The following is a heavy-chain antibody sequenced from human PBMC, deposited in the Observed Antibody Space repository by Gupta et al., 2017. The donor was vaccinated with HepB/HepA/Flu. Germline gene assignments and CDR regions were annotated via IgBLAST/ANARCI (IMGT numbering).Heavy chain of an antibody. D-gene: IGHD6-19*01. CDR2: IRSKANSYAT. CDR3: TRHVTAVAGTVT. V-gene: IGHV3-73*02. J-gene: IGHJ5*02. Sequence: EVQLVESGGGLVQPGGSRKLACAASGFTFSGSAMHWVRQASGKGLELVGRIRSKANSYATAYAASVKGRFTISRDDSKNTAYLQMNSLKTEDTAVYYCTRHVTAVAGTVTWGQGTLVTVSS. CDR1: GFTFSGSA.